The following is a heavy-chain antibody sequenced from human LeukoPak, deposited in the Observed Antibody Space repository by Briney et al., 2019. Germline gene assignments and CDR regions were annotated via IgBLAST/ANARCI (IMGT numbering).Heavy chain of an antibody. Sequence: SVKVSCKTSGGTFSSYAISWVRQAPGQGLEWMGGIIPIFGTPSYAQKFQGRVTITADESTSTAYMELSSLRSEDAAVYYCARGDLVGATTYYYYGMDVWGQGTTVTVSS. CDR2: IIPIFGTP. D-gene: IGHD1-26*01. CDR3: ARGDLVGATTYYYYGMDV. CDR1: GGTFSSYA. V-gene: IGHV1-69*13. J-gene: IGHJ6*02.